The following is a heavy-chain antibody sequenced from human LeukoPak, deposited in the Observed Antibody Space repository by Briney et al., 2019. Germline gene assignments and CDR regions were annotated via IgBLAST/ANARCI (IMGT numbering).Heavy chain of an antibody. J-gene: IGHJ4*02. V-gene: IGHV3-48*04. CDR2: ITNTGKTI. D-gene: IGHD6-13*01. CDR3: ARDLAAAAGTSDY. CDR1: GFSFSSYT. Sequence: PGGSLRLSCAASGFSFSSYTMDWVRQAPGKGLEWVSYITNTGKTIFYADSVKGRFTISRDNAKNSLYLQMNSLRAEDTAVYYCARDLAAAAGTSDYWGQGTLVTVSS.